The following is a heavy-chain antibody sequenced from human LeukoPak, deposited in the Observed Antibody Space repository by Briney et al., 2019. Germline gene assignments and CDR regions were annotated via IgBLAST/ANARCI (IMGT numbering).Heavy chain of an antibody. Sequence: SETLSLTCTVSGGSISSYYWSWIRQPPGKGLEWFGYIYYSGSTNYNPSLKSRVTISVDTSKNQFSLKLSSVTAADTAVYYCARQLRRDGYKMGRFFDYWGQGTLVTVSS. CDR3: ARQLRRDGYKMGRFFDY. D-gene: IGHD5-24*01. CDR2: IYYSGST. J-gene: IGHJ4*02. CDR1: GGSISSYY. V-gene: IGHV4-59*08.